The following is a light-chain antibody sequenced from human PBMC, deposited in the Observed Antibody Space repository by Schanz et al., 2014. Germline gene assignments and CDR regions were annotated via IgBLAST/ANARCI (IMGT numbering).Light chain of an antibody. CDR3: SSYTISSTVV. CDR2: DVS. V-gene: IGLV2-14*01. J-gene: IGLJ2*01. Sequence: QSALTQPPSASGSLGQSVTISCTGSSGDVGAYHYVSWYQQHPGKAPKLMIYDVSNRPSGVSNRFSGSKSGNTASLTISGLQAEDEADYYCSSYTISSTVVFGGGTKLTVL. CDR1: SGDVGAYHY.